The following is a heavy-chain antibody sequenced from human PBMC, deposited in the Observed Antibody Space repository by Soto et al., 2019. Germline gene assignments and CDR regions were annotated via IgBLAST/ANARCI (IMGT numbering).Heavy chain of an antibody. Sequence: SETLSLTCAVYGGSFSGYYWSWIRQPPGKGLEWIGEINHSGSTNYNPSLKSRVTISVDTSKNQFSLKLSSVTAADTAVYYCARERGHYYGSGKDYYYYYGMDVWGQGTTVTVSS. J-gene: IGHJ6*02. CDR1: GGSFSGYY. V-gene: IGHV4-34*01. D-gene: IGHD3-10*01. CDR3: ARERGHYYGSGKDYYYYYGMDV. CDR2: INHSGST.